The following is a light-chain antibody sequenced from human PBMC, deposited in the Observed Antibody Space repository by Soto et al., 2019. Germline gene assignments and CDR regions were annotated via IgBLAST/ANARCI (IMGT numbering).Light chain of an antibody. V-gene: IGKV2-30*01. CDR3: MQGTHWPWT. CDR2: KVS. J-gene: IGKJ1*01. Sequence: VVMTQSPLSLPVTLRQPASISCRSSQSLVSGDGNTYLSWFQQRAGQSPRRLIYKVSNRDSGVPERFSGRGSGGDFTLKISRVEAEDVGVYYCMQGTHWPWTFGQGPEVDIK. CDR1: QSLVSGDGNTY.